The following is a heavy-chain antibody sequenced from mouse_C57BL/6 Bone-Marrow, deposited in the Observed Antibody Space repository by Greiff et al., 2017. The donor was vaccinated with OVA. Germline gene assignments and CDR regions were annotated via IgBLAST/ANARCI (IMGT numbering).Heavy chain of an antibody. CDR3: ALYGSSFYYYAMDY. D-gene: IGHD1-1*01. Sequence: VQLQQSGPELVKPGASVKISCKASGYSFTDYNMNWVKQSNGKSLEWIGVINPNYGTTSYNQKFKGKATLTVDQSSSTAYVQLNSLTSEDSAVYYCALYGSSFYYYAMDYWGQGTSVTVSS. CDR2: INPNYGTT. J-gene: IGHJ4*01. V-gene: IGHV1-39*01. CDR1: GYSFTDYN.